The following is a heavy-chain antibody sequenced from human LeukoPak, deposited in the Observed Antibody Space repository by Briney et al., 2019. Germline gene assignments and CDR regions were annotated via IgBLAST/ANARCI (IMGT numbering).Heavy chain of an antibody. CDR1: GFTFSSYS. CDR2: IRYDGSNK. Sequence: GGSLRLSCAASGFTFSSYSIHWVRQAPGKGLEWVAFIRYDGSNKYYADSVKGRFTISRDNSRNTLYLQMNSLRAEDTAVYYCAKDLGQNSGYDCFDYWGQGTLVTVSS. CDR3: AKDLGQNSGYDCFDY. V-gene: IGHV3-30*02. D-gene: IGHD5-12*01. J-gene: IGHJ4*02.